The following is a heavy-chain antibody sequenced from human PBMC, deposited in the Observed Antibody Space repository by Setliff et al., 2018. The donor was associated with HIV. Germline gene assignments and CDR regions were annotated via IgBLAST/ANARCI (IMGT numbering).Heavy chain of an antibody. CDR2: IYYSGST. D-gene: IGHD2-15*01. CDR1: GGSISNYY. CDR3: ARDDRCSGGCCYSY. Sequence: PSETLSLTCTVSGGSISNYYWSWIRQPPGKGLECIGYIYYSGSTYFNPSLKSRLTISVDTSKNQFSLKLSSVAAADTAVYYCARDDRCSGGCCYSYWGQGALVTVSS. V-gene: IGHV4-4*08. J-gene: IGHJ4*02.